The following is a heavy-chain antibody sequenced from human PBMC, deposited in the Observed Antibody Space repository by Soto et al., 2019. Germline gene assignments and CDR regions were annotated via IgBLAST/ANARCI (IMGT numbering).Heavy chain of an antibody. V-gene: IGHV1-2*02. J-gene: IGHJ5*02. Sequence: ASVKVSCKASGYTFTGYYMHWVRKAPGQGLEWMGWINPNSGGTNYAQKFQGRVTMTRDTSISTAYMELSRLRSDDTAVYYCARGQFGRTLRAPEVWFDPWGQGTLVTVSS. CDR2: INPNSGGT. CDR1: GYTFTGYY. D-gene: IGHD3-10*01. CDR3: ARGQFGRTLRAPEVWFDP.